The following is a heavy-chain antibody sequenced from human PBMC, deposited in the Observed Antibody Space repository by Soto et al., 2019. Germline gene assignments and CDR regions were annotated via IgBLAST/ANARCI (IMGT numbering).Heavy chain of an antibody. V-gene: IGHV4-39*01. D-gene: IGHD3-3*01. CDR2: IYYSGST. Sequence: SETLSVTCTVSGGSISSISYYWGWIRQPPGKGLEWIGSIYYSGSTYYNPSLKSRVTISVDTSKNQFSLKLSSVTAADTAVYYCASHVSNYDFWSGYSNYYYYYMDVWGKGTTVTVSS. J-gene: IGHJ6*03. CDR3: ASHVSNYDFWSGYSNYYYYYMDV. CDR1: GGSISSISYY.